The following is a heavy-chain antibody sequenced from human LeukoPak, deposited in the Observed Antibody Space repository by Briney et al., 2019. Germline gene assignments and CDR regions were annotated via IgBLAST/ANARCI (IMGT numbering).Heavy chain of an antibody. V-gene: IGHV3-48*03. CDR3: ARGTQSPVSGYFDF. J-gene: IGHJ4*02. Sequence: GGSLRLSCAASGFTFSSYDINWVRQAPGKGLESVSYISGSGNKIKYADSVKGRFTISRDNAKNSLYLQMNSLRAEDTAVYYCARGTQSPVSGYFDFWGQGTLVTVSS. CDR2: ISGSGNKI. CDR1: GFTFSSYD. D-gene: IGHD3-10*01.